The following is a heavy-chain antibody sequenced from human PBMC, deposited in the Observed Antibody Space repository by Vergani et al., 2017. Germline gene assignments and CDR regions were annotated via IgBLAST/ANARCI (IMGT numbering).Heavy chain of an antibody. Sequence: QLQLQESGPGLVKPSETLSLTCTVSGGSISSYYWSWIRQPPGKGLEWIGYIYYSGSTNYNPSLKSRVTISVDTSKNQFSLKLSSVTAADTAVYYCASGRPLRAARLSVWGQGTLVTVSS. J-gene: IGHJ4*02. D-gene: IGHD6-6*01. CDR3: ASGRPLRAARLSV. V-gene: IGHV4-59*12. CDR2: IYYSGST. CDR1: GGSISSYY.